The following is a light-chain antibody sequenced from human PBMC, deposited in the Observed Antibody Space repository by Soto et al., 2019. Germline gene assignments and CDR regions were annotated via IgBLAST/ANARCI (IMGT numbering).Light chain of an antibody. CDR1: QSVGIF. Sequence: EIVLTQSPATLSLSPGARATLSCSASQSVGIFLAWYQQKPGKAPRLLIYDASNWASGIPARFSGGGSGTDFTLTISSLEPEDFAVYYCQQRSNWPLTFGPGTKVDIK. V-gene: IGKV3-11*01. CDR2: DAS. CDR3: QQRSNWPLT. J-gene: IGKJ3*01.